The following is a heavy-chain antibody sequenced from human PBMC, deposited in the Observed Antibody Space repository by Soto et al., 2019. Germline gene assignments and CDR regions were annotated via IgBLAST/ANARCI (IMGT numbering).Heavy chain of an antibody. D-gene: IGHD6-13*01. J-gene: IGHJ6*02. Sequence: LSLTCTVSGGSISSSSYYWGWIRQPPGKGLEWIGSIYYSGSTYYNPSLKSRVTISVDTSKNQFSLKLSSVTAADTAVYYCAREGPSSWYYYYYGMDVWGQGTTVTVSS. CDR3: AREGPSSWYYYYYGMDV. CDR2: IYYSGST. V-gene: IGHV4-39*02. CDR1: GGSISSSSYY.